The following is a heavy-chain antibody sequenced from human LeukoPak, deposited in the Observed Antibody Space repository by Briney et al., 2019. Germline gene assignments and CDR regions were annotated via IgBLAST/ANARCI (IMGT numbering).Heavy chain of an antibody. Sequence: SETLSLTCAIYGGSFSHYYWSWIRQPPGKGLEWVGEIHPSGSTSFNPSLESRVSVSKDTSKNQFSLRLTSVTAADTAVYYCSRGSDESKTGDYWGQGTLVTVSS. D-gene: IGHD6-25*01. CDR2: IHPSGST. CDR3: SRGSDESKTGDY. V-gene: IGHV4-34*01. CDR1: GGSFSHYY. J-gene: IGHJ4*02.